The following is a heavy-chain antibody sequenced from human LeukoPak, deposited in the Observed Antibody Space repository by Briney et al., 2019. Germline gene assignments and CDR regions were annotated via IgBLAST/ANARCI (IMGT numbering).Heavy chain of an antibody. CDR2: ISSSSSYI. V-gene: IGHV3-21*01. D-gene: IGHD2-2*01. Sequence: GGSLRLSCAASGFTFSTYWMHWVRQAPGKGLEWVSSISSSSSYIYYADSVKGRFTISRDNAKNSLYLQMNSLRAEDTAVYYCARDWYQLLSHYYYGMDVWGQGTTVTVSS. CDR3: ARDWYQLLSHYYYGMDV. CDR1: GFTFSTYW. J-gene: IGHJ6*02.